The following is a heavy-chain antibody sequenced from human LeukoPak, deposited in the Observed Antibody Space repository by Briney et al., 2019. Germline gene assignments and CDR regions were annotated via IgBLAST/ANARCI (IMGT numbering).Heavy chain of an antibody. V-gene: IGHV3-74*01. D-gene: IGHD3-16*01. CDR1: GFIFSNYW. Sequence: PGGSLRLSCAASGFIFSNYWMNWVRQAPGKGLMWVSRMNSDGSSRTYADSVKGRFTISRDNAKNTLYLQMNSLRAEALAVYYCARQSTAVGDYYSDYWGQGILVAVSS. CDR2: MNSDGSSR. J-gene: IGHJ4*02. CDR3: ARQSTAVGDYYSDY.